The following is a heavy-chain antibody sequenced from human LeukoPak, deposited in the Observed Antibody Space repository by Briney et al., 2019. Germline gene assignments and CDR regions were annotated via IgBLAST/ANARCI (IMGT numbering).Heavy chain of an antibody. Sequence: GGSLRLSCAASGLTVGFKCMSWVRQAPGKGLEWVSITYSGGSSYYADSVKGRFTVSRDTSKNTLYLQMNSLRAEDTAVYYRATRPDGNDVPYFDYWGQGTLVTVSS. V-gene: IGHV3-66*01. CDR1: GLTVGFKC. J-gene: IGHJ4*02. D-gene: IGHD5-12*01. CDR2: TYSGGSS. CDR3: ATRPDGNDVPYFDY.